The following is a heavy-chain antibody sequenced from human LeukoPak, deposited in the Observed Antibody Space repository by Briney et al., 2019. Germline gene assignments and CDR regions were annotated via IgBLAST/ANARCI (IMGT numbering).Heavy chain of an antibody. D-gene: IGHD3-22*01. CDR3: ARYHYYDSSGPRNAFDI. V-gene: IGHV4-39*01. CDR1: GGSISSSTYY. J-gene: IGHJ3*02. Sequence: SETLSLTCTVSGGSISSSTYYWGWIRQPPGKGLEWIGTIYYSGSTFYNPSLKSRVTISVDTSRNQFSLKLNSVTPEDTAVYYCARYHYYDSSGPRNAFDIWGQGTMVTVSS. CDR2: IYYSGST.